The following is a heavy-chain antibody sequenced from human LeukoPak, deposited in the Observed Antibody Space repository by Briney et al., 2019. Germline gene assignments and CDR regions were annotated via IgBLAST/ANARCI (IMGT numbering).Heavy chain of an antibody. CDR1: GFTFSDYY. CDR3: ARDLTTQREPWYQQLSRSFKYYYYYMDD. Sequence: GGSLRLSCAASGFTFSDYYMSWIRQAPGKGLEGVSYISSNGSTIYYAHSVKGRFTISRDNAKNSLYLQMNSLRAEDTAVYYCARDLTTQREPWYQQLSRSFKYYYYYMDDWGQGTPVTVSS. J-gene: IGHJ6*03. D-gene: IGHD2-2*01. V-gene: IGHV3-11*04. CDR2: ISSNGSTI.